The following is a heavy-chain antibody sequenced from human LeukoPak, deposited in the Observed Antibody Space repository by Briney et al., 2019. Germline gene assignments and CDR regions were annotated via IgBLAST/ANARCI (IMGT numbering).Heavy chain of an antibody. V-gene: IGHV4-39*01. CDR1: GGSISSSSYY. Sequence: SETLSLTCTVSGGSISSSSYYWGWIRQPPGKGLEWIGSIYYSGSTYYNPSLKSRVTISVDTSENQFSLKLSSVTAADTAVYYCASLVLLWFGEFQAFDIWGQGTMVTVSS. J-gene: IGHJ3*02. CDR2: IYYSGST. D-gene: IGHD3-10*01. CDR3: ASLVLLWFGEFQAFDI.